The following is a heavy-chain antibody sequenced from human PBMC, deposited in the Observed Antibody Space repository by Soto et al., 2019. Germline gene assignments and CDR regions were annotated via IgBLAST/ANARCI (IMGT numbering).Heavy chain of an antibody. V-gene: IGHV3-23*01. CDR1: GFICSSYD. Sequence: PVGSLRLSCAVSGFICSSYDMSWVRQAPGKGLEWVSTILVGGSTHYEDSVKGRSTISRDTSKNTVYLQMNSLTAGDTAVYYCAKATATGGGAFEIYGQGTMVTVSS. CDR3: AKATATGGGAFEI. D-gene: IGHD2-8*02. J-gene: IGHJ3*02. CDR2: ILVGGST.